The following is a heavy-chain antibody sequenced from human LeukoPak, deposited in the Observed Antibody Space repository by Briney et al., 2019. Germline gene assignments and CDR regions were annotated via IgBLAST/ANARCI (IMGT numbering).Heavy chain of an antibody. CDR3: ARSPSSTSCNDY. D-gene: IGHD2-2*01. CDR1: GYTFTGYY. CDR2: INPNSGGT. Sequence: GASVKVSCKASGYTFTGYYMHWVRQAPGQGLERMGWINPNSGGTNYAQKFQGRVTMTRNTSISTAYMELSSLRSEDTAVYYCARSPSSTSCNDYWGQGTLVTVSS. J-gene: IGHJ4*02. V-gene: IGHV1-2*02.